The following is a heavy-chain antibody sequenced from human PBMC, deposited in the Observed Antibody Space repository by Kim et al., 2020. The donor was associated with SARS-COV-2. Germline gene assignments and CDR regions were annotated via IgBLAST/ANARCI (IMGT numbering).Heavy chain of an antibody. V-gene: IGHV3-64D*09. CDR1: GFTFSSYA. CDR2: INGNGGTT. CDR3: VKRAYSSGWYGMDV. Sequence: GGSLRLSCSASGFTFSSYALHWVRQAPGKGLESVSTINGNGGTTNYADSVRDRFTISRDNSKNTLYLQMSSLRPEDTAVYYCVKRAYSSGWYGMDVWGQG. J-gene: IGHJ6*02. D-gene: IGHD6-25*01.